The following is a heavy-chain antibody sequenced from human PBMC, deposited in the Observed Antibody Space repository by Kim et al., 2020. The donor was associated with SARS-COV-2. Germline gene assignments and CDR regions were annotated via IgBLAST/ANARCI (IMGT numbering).Heavy chain of an antibody. Sequence: NHNPSLKSRVTTSVDTSKNQFSLKLSAVTAADTAVYYCARTNYYYYGMDVWGQGTTVTVSS. V-gene: IGHV4-59*01. CDR3: ARTNYYYYGMDV. J-gene: IGHJ6*02.